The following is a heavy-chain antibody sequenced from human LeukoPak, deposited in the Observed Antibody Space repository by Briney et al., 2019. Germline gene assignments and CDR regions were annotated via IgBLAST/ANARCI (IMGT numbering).Heavy chain of an antibody. CDR3: ARSATVTTGLFDY. CDR2: INHSGDT. D-gene: IGHD4-17*01. V-gene: IGHV4-34*01. CDR1: GGSFSGSY. Sequence: SETLTLTCAVYGGSFSGSYWSWIRQPPGKGLEWIGQINHSGDTNYNPSLKSRVTISVDTSKNQFSLNLNSVTAADTAVFYCARSATVTTGLFDYWGQGTLITVSS. J-gene: IGHJ4*02.